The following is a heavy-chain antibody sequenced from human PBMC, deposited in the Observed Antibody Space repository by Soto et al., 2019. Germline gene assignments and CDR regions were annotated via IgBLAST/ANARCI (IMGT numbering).Heavy chain of an antibody. D-gene: IGHD6-6*01. CDR3: AKSITARPFDY. V-gene: IGHV3-74*01. J-gene: IGHJ4*02. CDR1: GLTFRSYW. Sequence: GGSLRLSCAASGLTFRSYWMHWVRQAPGKGLVWVSRINTDGSNKYYADSVKGRFTISRDNSKNTLYLQMNSLRAEDTAVYYCAKSITARPFDYWGQGALVTVSS. CDR2: INTDGSNK.